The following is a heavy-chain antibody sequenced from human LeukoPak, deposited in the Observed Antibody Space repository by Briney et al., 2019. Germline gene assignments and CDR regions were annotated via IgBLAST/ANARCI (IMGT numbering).Heavy chain of an antibody. Sequence: SETLSLTRTVSGGSISSSSYYWGWIRQPPGKGLEWIGYIYYSGSTYYNPSLKSRVTISVDTSKNQFSLKLSSVTAADTAVYYCARVPTTDSEWFDPWGQGTLVTVSS. D-gene: IGHD1-26*01. CDR2: IYYSGST. CDR1: GGSISSSSYY. CDR3: ARVPTTDSEWFDP. V-gene: IGHV4-30-4*08. J-gene: IGHJ5*02.